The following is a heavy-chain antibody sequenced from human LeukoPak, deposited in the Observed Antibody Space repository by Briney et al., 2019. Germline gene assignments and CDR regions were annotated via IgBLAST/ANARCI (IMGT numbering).Heavy chain of an antibody. Sequence: PSETLSLTCAVYGGSFSGYYWSWIRQPPGKGLEWIGEINHSGSTNYNPSLKSRVTISVDTSKNQFSLKLSSVTAADTAVYYCARVMVKAFDYWGQGTLVTVPS. V-gene: IGHV4-34*01. CDR3: ARVMVKAFDY. J-gene: IGHJ4*02. CDR1: GGSFSGYY. D-gene: IGHD2-8*01. CDR2: INHSGST.